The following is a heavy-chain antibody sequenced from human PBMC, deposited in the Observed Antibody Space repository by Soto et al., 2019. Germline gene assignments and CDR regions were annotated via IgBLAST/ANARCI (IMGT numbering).Heavy chain of an antibody. Sequence: QVQLVQSGAEVKKPGSSVKVSCKASGGTFSRYTFTWVRQAPGQGLEWMGRIIPILDIPNYAQNFQGRVTITAYKSTSTAYMELSSLRSDDTAVYYCASHFTGVLVLGTSPPRGDNYGWDVWGQGTTVTVSS. V-gene: IGHV1-69*02. CDR3: ASHFTGVLVLGTSPPRGDNYGWDV. J-gene: IGHJ6*02. CDR1: GGTFSRYT. CDR2: IIPILDIP. D-gene: IGHD2-8*02.